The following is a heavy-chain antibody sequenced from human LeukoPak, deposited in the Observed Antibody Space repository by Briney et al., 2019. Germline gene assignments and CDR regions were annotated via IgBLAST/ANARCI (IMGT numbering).Heavy chain of an antibody. CDR1: GFTFSSYS. D-gene: IGHD4-17*01. CDR2: ISSSSYI. CDR3: AKDFYTVTTTAYNWFDP. J-gene: IGHJ5*02. V-gene: IGHV3-21*04. Sequence: PGGSLRLSCAASGFTFSSYSMNWVRQAPGKGLEWVSSISSSSYIYYADSVKGRFTISRDNSKNTLYLQVNSLRAEDTAVYYCAKDFYTVTTTAYNWFDPWGQGTLVTVSS.